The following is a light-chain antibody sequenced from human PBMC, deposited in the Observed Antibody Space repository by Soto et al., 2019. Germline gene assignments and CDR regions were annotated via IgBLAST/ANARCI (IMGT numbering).Light chain of an antibody. CDR3: SSYAGSNNFV. CDR1: SSDVGSYNY. V-gene: IGLV2-8*01. J-gene: IGLJ2*01. CDR2: EVS. Sequence: QSALNQPPSASGSPGQSVTISCTGTSSDVGSYNYVSWYQQHPGKAPKLMIYEVSKRPSGVPDRFSGSKSGNTASLTVSGLQAEDEADYYCSSYAGSNNFVFGGGTKLTVL.